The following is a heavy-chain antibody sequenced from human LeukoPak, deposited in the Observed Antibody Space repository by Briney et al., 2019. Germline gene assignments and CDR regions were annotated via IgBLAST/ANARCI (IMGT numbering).Heavy chain of an antibody. J-gene: IGHJ4*02. CDR1: GFTFDDYA. Sequence: GGSLRLSCAASGFTFDDYAMHWVRQAPGKGLEWVSGISWNSGTIGYADSVKGRLTISRDNAKNSLYLQMNSLRAEDTALYYCAKDFDYWGQGTLVTVSS. V-gene: IGHV3-9*01. CDR3: AKDFDY. CDR2: ISWNSGTI.